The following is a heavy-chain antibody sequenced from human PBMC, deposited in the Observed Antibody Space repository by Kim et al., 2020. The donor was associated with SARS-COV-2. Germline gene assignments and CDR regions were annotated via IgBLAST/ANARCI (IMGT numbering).Heavy chain of an antibody. V-gene: IGHV3-23*01. J-gene: IGHJ4*02. D-gene: IGHD2-21*01. Sequence: GRFTISRDNAKSTLYLQMNSLRAEDAAVYYCAKDHPGHCGGDGCYGDYDSWGQGTLVTVSS. CDR3: AKDHPGHCGGDGCYGDYDS.